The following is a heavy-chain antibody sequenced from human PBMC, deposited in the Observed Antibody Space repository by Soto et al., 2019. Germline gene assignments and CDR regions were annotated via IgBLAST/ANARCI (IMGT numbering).Heavy chain of an antibody. Sequence: QVHLVESGGGVVQPGRSLRLSCAASGFTFGDFAMHWVRQAPGKGLEWVALISYDGSSTFFADSVKGRFTISRDNSKNTLYLEMSSLTAEETAVYYCTRGQYTRAWSVSGYWGQGTLVTVSS. CDR2: ISYDGSST. V-gene: IGHV3-30-3*01. D-gene: IGHD6-19*01. CDR3: TRGQYTRAWSVSGY. CDR1: GFTFGDFA. J-gene: IGHJ4*02.